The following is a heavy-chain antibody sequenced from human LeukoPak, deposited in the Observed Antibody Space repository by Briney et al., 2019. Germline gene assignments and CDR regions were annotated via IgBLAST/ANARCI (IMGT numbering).Heavy chain of an antibody. Sequence: GGSLRLSCVVSGISFSGSWTTWVRQASGRGLESVANINEDGSVTYFVDSVKGRFAISRDNANNSVFLQLKSLRAEDTAVYYCATGRLQPAHWGQGTLVTVSS. D-gene: IGHD2-2*01. CDR2: INEDGSVT. J-gene: IGHJ4*02. V-gene: IGHV3-7*01. CDR1: GISFSGSW. CDR3: ATGRLQPAH.